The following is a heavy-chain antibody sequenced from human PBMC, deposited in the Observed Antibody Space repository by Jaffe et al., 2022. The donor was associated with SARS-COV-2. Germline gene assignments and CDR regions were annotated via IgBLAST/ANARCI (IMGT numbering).Heavy chain of an antibody. CDR2: INAGNGNT. Sequence: QVQLVQSGAEVKKPGASVKVSCKASGYTFTSYAMHWVRQAPGQRLEWMGWINAGNGNTKYSQKFQGRVTITRDTSASTAYMELSSLRSEDTAVYYCARSALQEVPWELLHYFDYWGQGTLVTVSS. CDR1: GYTFTSYA. CDR3: ARSALQEVPWELLHYFDY. V-gene: IGHV1-3*01. J-gene: IGHJ4*02. D-gene: IGHD1-26*01.